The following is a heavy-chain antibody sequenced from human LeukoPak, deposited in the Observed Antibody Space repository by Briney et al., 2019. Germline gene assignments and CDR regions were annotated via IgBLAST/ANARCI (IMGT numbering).Heavy chain of an antibody. V-gene: IGHV3-48*03. D-gene: IGHD2-15*01. J-gene: IGHJ4*02. Sequence: PGGSLRLSCAASGITFSNYEMNWVRQAPGKGPEWVSYISSSGTTIYYAERRFTISRDNAKNSLYLLMNSLRAEDTAIYYCARGYCSGGSCYGGDYWGQGTLVTVSS. CDR1: GITFSNYE. CDR3: ARGYCSGGSCYGGDY. CDR2: ISSSGTTI.